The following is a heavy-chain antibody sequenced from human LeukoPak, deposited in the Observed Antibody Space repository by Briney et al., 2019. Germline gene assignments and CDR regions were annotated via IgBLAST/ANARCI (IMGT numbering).Heavy chain of an antibody. V-gene: IGHV4-39*01. CDR2: IYYSGST. CDR1: GGSISSSSYY. Sequence: PSETLSLTCTVSGGSISSSSYYWGWIRQPPGKGLEWIGSIYYSGSTYYNPSLKSRVTISVDTSKHQFSLKLSSVTAADKAVYYCARHSNTVTTCDYWGQGTLVTVSS. J-gene: IGHJ4*02. CDR3: ARHSNTVTTCDY. D-gene: IGHD4-17*01.